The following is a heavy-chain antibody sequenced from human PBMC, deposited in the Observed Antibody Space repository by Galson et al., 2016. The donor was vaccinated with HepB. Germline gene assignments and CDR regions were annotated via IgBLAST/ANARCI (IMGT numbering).Heavy chain of an antibody. V-gene: IGHV4-59*01. J-gene: IGHJ2*01. D-gene: IGHD3-16*01. Sequence: SETLSLTCTVSGGSISSYYWNWIRQPPGKGLEWIGYIYYSGSTNYNPSLKSRLTISVDTSRNQFSLKLNSVTAADTAVYYCARGVGRRGTYPWYFDLWGRGTLVSVSS. CDR1: GGSISSYY. CDR2: IYYSGST. CDR3: ARGVGRRGTYPWYFDL.